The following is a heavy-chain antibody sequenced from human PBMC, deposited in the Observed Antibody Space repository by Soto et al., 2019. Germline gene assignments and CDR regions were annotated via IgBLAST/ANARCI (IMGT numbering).Heavy chain of an antibody. CDR2: IYYSGSA. J-gene: IGHJ6*03. D-gene: IGHD3-10*01. CDR1: GDSVTSVRDY. V-gene: IGHV4-61*01. CDR3: ARGVGFGYYYYHMDL. Sequence: PSETLSLTCTVSGDSVTSVRDYWSWIRQPPGKGLEWIGYIYYSGSADYNPSLGSRVTISIDTSKNQFSLKLTSVTAADTAVYYCARGVGFGYYYYHMDLWGQGTKVTVS.